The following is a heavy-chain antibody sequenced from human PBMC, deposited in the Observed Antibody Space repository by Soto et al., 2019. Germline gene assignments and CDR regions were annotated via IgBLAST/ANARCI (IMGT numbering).Heavy chain of an antibody. CDR1: GYTFTSYG. Sequence: APVKVSCKASGYTFTSYGISWVRQAPGQGLEWMGWISAYNGNTNYAQKLQGRVTMTTDTSTSTAYMELRSLRSDDTAVYYCARGGEEVYGDYMYWFDPWGQGTLVTVSS. CDR2: ISAYNGNT. V-gene: IGHV1-18*01. D-gene: IGHD4-17*01. J-gene: IGHJ5*02. CDR3: ARGGEEVYGDYMYWFDP.